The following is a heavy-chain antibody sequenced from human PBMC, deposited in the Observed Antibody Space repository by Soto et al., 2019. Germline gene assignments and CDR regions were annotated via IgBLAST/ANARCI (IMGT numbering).Heavy chain of an antibody. CDR1: GFRFDDYA. Sequence: GGSLRLSCAASGFRFDDYAMHWVRQAPGKGLEWVSAISGNGGSICYADSVKGRFTISRDNSKNTLYLQMNSLRAEDTAVYYCAKDHHILTGRLDYWGQGTLVTVSS. D-gene: IGHD3-9*01. J-gene: IGHJ4*02. CDR2: ISGNGGSI. CDR3: AKDHHILTGRLDY. V-gene: IGHV3-23*01.